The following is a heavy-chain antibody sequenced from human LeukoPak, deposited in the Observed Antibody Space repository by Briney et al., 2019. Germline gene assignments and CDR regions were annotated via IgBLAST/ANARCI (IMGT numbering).Heavy chain of an antibody. D-gene: IGHD3-9*01. J-gene: IGHJ4*02. CDR1: GFTFSSYS. CDR2: ISSSSSYI. CDR3: ARAPKNYDILTGYAMGSFDY. V-gene: IGHV3-21*01. Sequence: GGSLRLSCAASGFTFSSYSMNWVRQAPGKGLEWVSSISSSSSYIYYADSVKGRFTISRDNAKNSLYLQMNSLRAEDTAVYYCARAPKNYDILTGYAMGSFDYWGQGTLVTVSS.